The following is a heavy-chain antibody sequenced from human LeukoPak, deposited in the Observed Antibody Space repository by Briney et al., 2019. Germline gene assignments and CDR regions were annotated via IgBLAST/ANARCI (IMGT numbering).Heavy chain of an antibody. V-gene: IGHV3-74*01. J-gene: IGHJ1*01. CDR1: GFTFSSYW. Sequence: PGGSLRLSCAASGFTFSSYWMHWVRQAPGKGLVRVSRINSDGRSTSYADSVKGRFTISRDNAENTLYLQMNSLRAEDTAVYYCVRGGSTHFQHWGQGTLVTVSS. D-gene: IGHD3-16*01. CDR2: INSDGRST. CDR3: VRGGSTHFQH.